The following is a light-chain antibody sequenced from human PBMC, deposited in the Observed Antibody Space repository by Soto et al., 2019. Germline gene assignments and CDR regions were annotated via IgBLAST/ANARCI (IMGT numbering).Light chain of an antibody. V-gene: IGKV3-20*01. CDR1: QSVTSSY. CDR2: GAS. J-gene: IGKJ4*01. Sequence: EIVLTQSPGTLSLSPGERATLSCRASQSVTSSYLVWYQQKPGQAPRLLIYGASNRATGIPDRFSGSGSGTAFTLTISRLEPEDCALYYCQQYGSSPPLTFAGATKVEIK. CDR3: QQYGSSPPLT.